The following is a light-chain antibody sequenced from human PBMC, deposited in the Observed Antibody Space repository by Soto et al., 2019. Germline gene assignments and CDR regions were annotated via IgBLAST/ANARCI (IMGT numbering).Light chain of an antibody. CDR3: AAWDDSLSGRVV. CDR1: SSNIGSNY. CDR2: RNN. Sequence: QLVLTQPPSASGTPGQRVTIACSGSSSNIGSNYVYWYQQLPGTAPKLLIYRNNQRPSGVPDRFSSSKSGTSASLAISGLRSEDEADYYCAAWDDSLSGRVVFGGGTKVTVL. J-gene: IGLJ2*01. V-gene: IGLV1-47*01.